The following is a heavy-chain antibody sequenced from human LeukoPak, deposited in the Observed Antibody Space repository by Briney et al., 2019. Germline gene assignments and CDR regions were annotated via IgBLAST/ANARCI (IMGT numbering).Heavy chain of an antibody. V-gene: IGHV4-4*07. J-gene: IGHJ3*02. CDR2: IYTSGST. Sequence: PSETLSLTCTVSGGSISSYYWSWIRQPAGKGLEWIGRIYTSGSTNYNPSLKSRVTMSVDTSKNQFSLKLSSVTAADTAVYYCARLYYYDSSGYLDCAFDIWGQGTMVTVSS. CDR1: GGSISSYY. CDR3: ARLYYYDSSGYLDCAFDI. D-gene: IGHD3-22*01.